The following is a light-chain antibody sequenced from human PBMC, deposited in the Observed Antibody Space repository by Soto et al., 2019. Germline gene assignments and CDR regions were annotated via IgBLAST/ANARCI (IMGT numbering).Light chain of an antibody. CDR3: SSYTSSSTRV. V-gene: IGLV2-14*01. CDR1: SSDVGGYNY. J-gene: IGLJ3*02. Sequence: QSALTQPASVSGSPDQSITISCTGTSSDVGGYNYVSWYQQHPGKAPKLMIYEVSNRPSGVSNRFSGSKSGNTASLTISGLQAEDEADYYCSSYTSSSTRVFGGGTPLTVL. CDR2: EVS.